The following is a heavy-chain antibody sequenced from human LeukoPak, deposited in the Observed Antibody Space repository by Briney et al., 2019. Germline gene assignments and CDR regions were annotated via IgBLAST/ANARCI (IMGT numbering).Heavy chain of an antibody. Sequence: GGSLRLSCAASGFTFSSFEMNWVRQAPGKGLEWVSYISSSGTTIYYADSVKGRFTTSRDNAKNSLYLQMNSLRAEDTAVYYCTRDQIYCSGGYCYFEHWGQGTLVTASS. D-gene: IGHD2-15*01. J-gene: IGHJ4*02. V-gene: IGHV3-48*03. CDR3: TRDQIYCSGGYCYFEH. CDR1: GFTFSSFE. CDR2: ISSSGTTI.